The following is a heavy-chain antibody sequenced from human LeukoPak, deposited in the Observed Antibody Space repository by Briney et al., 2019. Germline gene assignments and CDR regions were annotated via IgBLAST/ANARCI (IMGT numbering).Heavy chain of an antibody. J-gene: IGHJ4*02. V-gene: IGHV1-2*02. CDR1: GYTFTGYY. CDR2: INPNSGGT. CDR3: RTDRYGDYGDYIDY. Sequence: ASVKVSCKASGYTFTGYYMHRVRQAPGQGLEWMGWINPNSGGTNYAQKFQGRVTMTRDTSISTAYMEPSRLRSDDTAVYYCRTDRYGDYGDYIDYWGQGTLVTVSS. D-gene: IGHD4-17*01.